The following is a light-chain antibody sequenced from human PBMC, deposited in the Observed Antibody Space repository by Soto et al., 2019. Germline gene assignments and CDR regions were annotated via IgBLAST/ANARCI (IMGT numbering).Light chain of an antibody. Sequence: QSVLTQPPSVSGAPGQRVTISCTGSSSNIGAGADVYWYQQLPGTAPQLLLYGNSNRPSGVPDRFSCSKSGTSASLAITGRQADDDADYYCQAYDSSLSGSMVFGGGTQLTVL. CDR1: SSNIGAGAD. CDR2: GNS. V-gene: IGLV1-40*01. CDR3: QAYDSSLSGSMV. J-gene: IGLJ2*01.